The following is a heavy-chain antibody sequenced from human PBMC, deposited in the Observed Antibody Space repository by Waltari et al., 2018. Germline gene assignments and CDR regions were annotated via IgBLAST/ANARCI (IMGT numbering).Heavy chain of an antibody. CDR1: GFTFSTYS. J-gene: IGHJ4*02. CDR3: AREQYELLWELDY. V-gene: IGHV3-30-3*01. D-gene: IGHD3-10*01. Sequence: QVQLVESGGGVVQPGRSLSLSFAASGFTFSTYSMHWVRQAPGKGLEWVAFISYDGSNKYYADSVKGRFTISRDNSENTMYLEMNSLRAEDTAVFYCAREQYELLWELDYRGQGTLVTVSS. CDR2: ISYDGSNK.